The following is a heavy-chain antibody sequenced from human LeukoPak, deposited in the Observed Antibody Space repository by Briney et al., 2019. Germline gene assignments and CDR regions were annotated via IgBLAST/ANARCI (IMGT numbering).Heavy chain of an antibody. Sequence: GGSLRLSCAASGFTFSSYSMNWVRQPPGKGLEWVSSISSSSSYIYYADSVKGRFTISRDNAKNSLYLQMNSLRAEDTAVYYCARVKGDAFDIWGQGTMVTVSS. CDR2: ISSSSSYI. CDR3: ARVKGDAFDI. CDR1: GFTFSSYS. J-gene: IGHJ3*02. V-gene: IGHV3-21*01.